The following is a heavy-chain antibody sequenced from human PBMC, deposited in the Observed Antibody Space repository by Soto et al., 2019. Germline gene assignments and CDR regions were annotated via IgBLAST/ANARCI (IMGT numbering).Heavy chain of an antibody. J-gene: IGHJ4*02. CDR2: INHSGST. V-gene: IGHV4-34*01. Sequence: SETLSLTCAVSGGSFSGYYWNWIRQSPGKGLEWIGDINHSGSTNYNPSLKSRVTISIDTSKNQFSLKLSSVTAADTAVYYCAGRYGGSDFDYWGQGTLVTVSS. D-gene: IGHD2-15*01. CDR3: AGRYGGSDFDY. CDR1: GGSFSGYY.